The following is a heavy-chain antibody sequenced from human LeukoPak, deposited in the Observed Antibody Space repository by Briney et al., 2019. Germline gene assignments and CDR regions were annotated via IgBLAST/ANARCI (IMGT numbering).Heavy chain of an antibody. CDR1: GYTFSTYS. D-gene: IGHD3-10*01. J-gene: IGHJ4*02. CDR3: ATTSGSYRPFDY. Sequence: GASVKVSCKAFGYTFSTYSMHWVRQAPEQGLEWMGIINPSGGTTTYAQKFQGRVTMTRGMSTSTVYMELNSLRSDDTAVYYCATTSGSYRPFDYWGQGTLVTVSS. CDR2: INPSGGTT. V-gene: IGHV1-46*01.